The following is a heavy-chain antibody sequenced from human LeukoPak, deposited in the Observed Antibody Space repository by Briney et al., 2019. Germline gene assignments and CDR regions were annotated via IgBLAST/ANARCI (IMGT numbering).Heavy chain of an antibody. CDR1: AYSFTNYD. J-gene: IGHJ5*02. V-gene: IGHV1-8*03. D-gene: IGHD3-22*01. CDR2: MNPNSGNT. Sequence: ASGKVSCKASAYSFTNYDINWVRQATGQGLDWMGWMNPNSGNTGYAQKFQGRVTITRNISICTAYMELSSLRSEDTAVYYCARCDYDTSVNPNWFDPWGQGTLLTVSS. CDR3: ARCDYDTSVNPNWFDP.